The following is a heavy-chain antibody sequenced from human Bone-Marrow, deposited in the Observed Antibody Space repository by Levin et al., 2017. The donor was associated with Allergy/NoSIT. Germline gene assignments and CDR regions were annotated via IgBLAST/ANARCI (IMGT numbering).Heavy chain of an antibody. D-gene: IGHD4-23*01. CDR1: GFTLRSHA. V-gene: IGHV3-23*01. CDR2: ISGDGGTI. CDR3: ARQTTVAPFDD. Sequence: GGSLRLSCGASGFTLRSHAMAWVRQAPGKGLQWVSSISGDGGTIEYGDSVRGRFTISRDNSKNTLFLQMNSLRAADTAVYYCARQTTVAPFDDWGQGTLVTVSS. J-gene: IGHJ4*02.